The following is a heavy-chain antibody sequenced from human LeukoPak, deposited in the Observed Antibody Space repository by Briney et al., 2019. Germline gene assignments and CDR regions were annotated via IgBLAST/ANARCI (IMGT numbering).Heavy chain of an antibody. CDR1: GFTFSSYA. Sequence: TGGSLRLSCAASGFTFSSYAMHWVRQAPGKGLEWVAVISYDGSNKYYADSVKGRFTISRDNSKNTLYLQMNSLRAEDTAVYYCARANVAPLTWLQARFDTYEFDYWGQGTLVTVSS. CDR2: ISYDGSNK. D-gene: IGHD5-24*01. J-gene: IGHJ4*02. V-gene: IGHV3-30-3*01. CDR3: ARANVAPLTWLQARFDTYEFDY.